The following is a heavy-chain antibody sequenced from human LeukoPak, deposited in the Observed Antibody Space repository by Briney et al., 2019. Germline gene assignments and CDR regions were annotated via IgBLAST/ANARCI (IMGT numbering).Heavy chain of an antibody. CDR2: ISWNSGNI. D-gene: IGHD6-13*01. CDR3: AKDIYSSSPYGMDV. J-gene: IGHJ6*02. Sequence: GRSLRLSCAASGFTFDDYAMHWVRQAPGKGLEWVSGISWNSGNIGYADSVKGRFTISRDNAKNSLYLQMNSLRAEDTALYYCAKDIYSSSPYGMDVWGQGTTVTVSS. CDR1: GFTFDDYA. V-gene: IGHV3-9*01.